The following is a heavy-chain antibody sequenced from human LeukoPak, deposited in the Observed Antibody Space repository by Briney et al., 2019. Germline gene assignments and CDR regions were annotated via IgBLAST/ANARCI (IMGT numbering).Heavy chain of an antibody. J-gene: IGHJ4*02. CDR3: ARGDQWLVPDY. CDR1: GFTVSSSF. D-gene: IGHD6-19*01. V-gene: IGHV3-66*01. Sequence: GGSLRLSCAASGFTVSSSFMSWVRQAPGKGLEWVSIIYSGGSTYNVDSVRGRFTISRDHSKNTLYLQMNSLRAEDTAVYYCARGDQWLVPDYWGQGTLVTVSS. CDR2: IYSGGST.